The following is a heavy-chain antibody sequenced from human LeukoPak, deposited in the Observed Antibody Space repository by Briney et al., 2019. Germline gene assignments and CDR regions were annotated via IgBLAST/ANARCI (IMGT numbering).Heavy chain of an antibody. CDR3: ARGPEVYSSGWYYNYYYYYMDV. V-gene: IGHV4-39*07. Sequence: SETLSLTCTVSGGSISSSSYYWGWIRQPPGKGLEWIGSIYYSGSTYYNPSLKSRVTISVDTSKNQLSLKMSSVTAADTAVYYCARGPEVYSSGWYYNYYYYYMDVWGKGTTVTISS. D-gene: IGHD6-19*01. CDR2: IYYSGST. CDR1: GGSISSSSYY. J-gene: IGHJ6*03.